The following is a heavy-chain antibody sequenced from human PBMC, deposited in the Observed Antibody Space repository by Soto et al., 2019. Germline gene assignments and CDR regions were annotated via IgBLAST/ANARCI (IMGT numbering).Heavy chain of an antibody. J-gene: IGHJ4*02. CDR3: ARDTPYYYDSSGLDY. CDR1: GGSISSSNW. Sequence: SETLSLTCAVSGGSISSSNWWSWVRQPPGKGLEWIGEIYHSGSANYNPSLKSRVTISVDKSKNQFSLKLSSVTAADTAVYYCARDTPYYYDSSGLDYWGQGTLVTVSS. CDR2: IYHSGSA. V-gene: IGHV4-4*02. D-gene: IGHD3-22*01.